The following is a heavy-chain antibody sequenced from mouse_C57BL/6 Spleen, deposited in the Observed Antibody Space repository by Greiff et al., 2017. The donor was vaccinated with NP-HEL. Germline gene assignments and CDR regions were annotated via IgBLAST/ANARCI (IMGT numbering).Heavy chain of an antibody. D-gene: IGHD1-1*01. CDR1: GFNIKDDY. Sequence: EVQLQQSGAELVRPGASVKLSCTASGFNIKDDYMHWVKQRPEQGLEWIGWIDPENGDTEYASKFQGKATITADTSSNTAYLQLSSLTSEDTAVYYCTTSDYYGSSYGWFAYWGQGTLVTVSA. J-gene: IGHJ3*01. CDR3: TTSDYYGSSYGWFAY. V-gene: IGHV14-4*01. CDR2: IDPENGDT.